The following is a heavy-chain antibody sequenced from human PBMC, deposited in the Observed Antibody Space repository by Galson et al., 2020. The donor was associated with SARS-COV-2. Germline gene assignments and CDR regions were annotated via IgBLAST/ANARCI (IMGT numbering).Heavy chain of an antibody. CDR3: ARLHYGEYAPEAFDI. D-gene: IGHD4-17*01. CDR1: GGSISSSSYS. Sequence: SQTLSLTCTVSGGSISSSSYSWNWIRQPPGKGLEWIGYISHSGGTYYNPSLKSRVTISGDRSKNQFSLRLSSVTAADAAVYFCARLHYGEYAPEAFDIWGPGTRVTVAS. J-gene: IGHJ3*02. V-gene: IGHV4-30-2*01. CDR2: ISHSGGT.